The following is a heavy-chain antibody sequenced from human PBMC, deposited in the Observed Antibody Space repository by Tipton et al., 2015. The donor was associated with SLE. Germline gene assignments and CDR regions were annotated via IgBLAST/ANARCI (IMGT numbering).Heavy chain of an antibody. CDR3: ATPGPYSSSSGYFQH. V-gene: IGHV4-4*07. J-gene: IGHJ1*01. CDR2: VYTSGST. CDR1: DGSISSYY. D-gene: IGHD6-6*01. Sequence: TLSLTCTVSDGSISSYYWSWIRQPAEKGLEWIGHVYTSGSTNYNPSLKSRVTISVDTSKNQFSLKLSSVTAADTAVYYCATPGPYSSSSGYFQHWGQGTLVTVSS.